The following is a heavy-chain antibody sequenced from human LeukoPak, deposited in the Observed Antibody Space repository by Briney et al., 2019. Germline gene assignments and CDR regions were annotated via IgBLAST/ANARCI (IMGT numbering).Heavy chain of an antibody. CDR1: GGSISSYY. D-gene: IGHD1-26*01. CDR3: ATDQGKGDLYYFDY. CDR2: IYTSGST. V-gene: IGHV4-4*07. J-gene: IGHJ4*02. Sequence: SETLSLTCTVSGGSISSYYWSWIRQPAGKGLEWIGRIYTSGSTNYNPSLKSRVTMSVDTSKNQFSLKLSSVTAADTAVYYCATDQGKGDLYYFDYWGQGTLVTVSS.